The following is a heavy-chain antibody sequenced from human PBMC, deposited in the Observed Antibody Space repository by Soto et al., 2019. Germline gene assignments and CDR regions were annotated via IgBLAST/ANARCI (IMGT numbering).Heavy chain of an antibody. CDR3: ATTERYCYGLDV. V-gene: IGHV3-13*05. Sequence: EVQLVESGGGLVQPGGSLRLSCAASGFTFSNYDMHWVRQGTGKGLEWVSGISAAGDPDYADSVEGRFTISRENAKNSFFLPMNSRRIGDAAVYYCATTERYCYGLDVWGQGTLVIVSS. CDR2: ISAAGDP. J-gene: IGHJ6*02. CDR1: GFTFSNYD. D-gene: IGHD1-1*01.